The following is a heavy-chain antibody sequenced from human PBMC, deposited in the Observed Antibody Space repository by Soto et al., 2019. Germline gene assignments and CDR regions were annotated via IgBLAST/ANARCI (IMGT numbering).Heavy chain of an antibody. J-gene: IGHJ6*02. V-gene: IGHV4-59*13. Sequence: PSXTLSLSSTFSGGSIHSSYRSWIRRPPWKELESIAYIYDTSISCYTPSTSYNPSLKSRVTMSVDTSKSQFSLKLFSVTAADTAVYYCARGEDAFFYYGLDVWGQGIRVAVSS. CDR2: IYDTSISCYTPST. CDR3: ARGEDAFFYYGLDV. CDR1: GGSIHSSY.